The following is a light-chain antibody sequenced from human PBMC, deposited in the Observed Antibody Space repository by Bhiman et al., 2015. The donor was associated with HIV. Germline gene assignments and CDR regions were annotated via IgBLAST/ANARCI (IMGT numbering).Light chain of an antibody. Sequence: GSVAPGKTARITCGGNNIGSKSVHWYQQKPGQAPVLVIYYDSDRPSGVPDRFSGSKSGTSSSLAITGLQAEDEADYYCQSYDASLRGSVFGGGTKLTVL. CDR2: YDS. CDR3: QSYDASLRGSV. V-gene: IGLV3-21*01. CDR1: NIGSKS. J-gene: IGLJ2*01.